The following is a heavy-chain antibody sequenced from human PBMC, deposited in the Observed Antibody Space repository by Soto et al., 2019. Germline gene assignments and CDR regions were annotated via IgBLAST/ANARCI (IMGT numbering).Heavy chain of an antibody. CDR2: ISYDGSNK. CDR3: ARGGDIVATAYYYYCGMDV. D-gene: IGHD5-12*01. CDR1: GFTFSSYA. V-gene: IGHV3-30-3*01. J-gene: IGHJ6*02. Sequence: QVQLVESGGGVVQPGRSLRLSCAASGFTFSSYAMHWVRQAPGKGLEWVAVISYDGSNKYYADSVKGRFTISRDNSKNXLXPQMNSLRAEDTAVYYCARGGDIVATAYYYYCGMDVWGQGTTVTVSS.